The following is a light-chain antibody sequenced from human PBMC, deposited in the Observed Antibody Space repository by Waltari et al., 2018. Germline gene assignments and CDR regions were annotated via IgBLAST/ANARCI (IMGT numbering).Light chain of an antibody. Sequence: EIVLTQSPGTLSLSPGERATLSCRASLSVSSSYLAWYQQKPGQAPRLLIYGASSRATGIPDRFSGSWSGTDFTLTISRLEPEDFAVYYCQQYGSSVTFGQGTKLEIK. J-gene: IGKJ2*01. V-gene: IGKV3-20*01. CDR1: LSVSSSY. CDR2: GAS. CDR3: QQYGSSVT.